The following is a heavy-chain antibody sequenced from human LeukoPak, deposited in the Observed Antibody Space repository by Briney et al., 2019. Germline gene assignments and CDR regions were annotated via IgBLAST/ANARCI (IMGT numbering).Heavy chain of an antibody. Sequence: GGSLRLSCAASGFTFSSYWMHWVRQAPGKGLVWVSRINSDGSSTSYADSVKGRFTISRDNAKNTLYLQMNSLRAEDTAVYYCARDNRYYYDSSGYYYSAFDIWGQGTMVTVSS. CDR1: GFTFSSYW. CDR2: INSDGSST. CDR3: ARDNRYYYDSSGYYYSAFDI. D-gene: IGHD3-22*01. V-gene: IGHV3-74*01. J-gene: IGHJ3*02.